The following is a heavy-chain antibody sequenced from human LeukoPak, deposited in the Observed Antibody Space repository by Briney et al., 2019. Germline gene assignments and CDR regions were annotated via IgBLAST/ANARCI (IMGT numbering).Heavy chain of an antibody. J-gene: IGHJ4*02. CDR3: ARALGMVRGIFYFDY. V-gene: IGHV3-13*01. CDR2: IGTAGAT. Sequence: GGSLRLSCAASGFTFSSYDMHWVRQATGKGLEWVSAIGTAGATYYPGSVKGRFTISRENAKNSLYLQMNSLRAGDTAVYYCARALGMVRGIFYFDYWGQGTLVTVSS. CDR1: GFTFSSYD. D-gene: IGHD3-10*01.